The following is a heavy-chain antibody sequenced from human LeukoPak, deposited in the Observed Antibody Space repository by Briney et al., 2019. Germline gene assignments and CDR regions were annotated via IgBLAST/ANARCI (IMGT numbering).Heavy chain of an antibody. Sequence: ASVKVSCKASGGTFSSYAISWVRQAPGQGLEWMGGIIPIFGTANYAQKFQGRVTITADESTSTAYMELSSLRSEDTAVYYCARGLNYYDSSGYDYWGQGTLVTVSS. CDR2: IIPIFGTA. CDR3: ARGLNYYDSSGYDY. D-gene: IGHD3-22*01. J-gene: IGHJ4*02. V-gene: IGHV1-69*13. CDR1: GGTFSSYA.